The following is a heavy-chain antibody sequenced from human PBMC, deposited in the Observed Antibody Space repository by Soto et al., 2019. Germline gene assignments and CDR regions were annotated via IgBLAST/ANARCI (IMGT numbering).Heavy chain of an antibody. Sequence: EVQLLESGGGLVQPGGSLRLSCAASGFTFSSYAMSWVRQAPGKGLEWVSAISGSDGSTYYADSVKGRFTISRDNSKNTLYLQMNSLRAEDTAVYYCAKDRPTTSYYYYGMDVWGQGTTVTVSS. CDR2: ISGSDGST. CDR3: AKDRPTTSYYYYGMDV. CDR1: GFTFSSYA. J-gene: IGHJ6*02. V-gene: IGHV3-23*01. D-gene: IGHD5-12*01.